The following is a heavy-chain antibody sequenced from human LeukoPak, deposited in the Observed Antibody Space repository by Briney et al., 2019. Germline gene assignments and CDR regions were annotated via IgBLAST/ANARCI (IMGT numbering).Heavy chain of an antibody. CDR1: GGSVTSGNYY. CDR3: AREPPGY. Sequence: SQTLSLTCTVSGGSVTSGNYYWNWIRQPAGKGLEWIGRIYTNGGASYNPSLKSRVTISIDASKNQFSLKLSSVTAADTAVYYCAREPPGYWGQGILVTVSS. CDR2: IYTNGGA. V-gene: IGHV4-61*02. J-gene: IGHJ4*02.